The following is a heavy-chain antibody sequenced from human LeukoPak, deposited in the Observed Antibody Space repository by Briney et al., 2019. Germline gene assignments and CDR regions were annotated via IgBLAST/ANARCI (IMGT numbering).Heavy chain of an antibody. J-gene: IGHJ5*02. D-gene: IGHD2-2*01. CDR2: ISGSGGST. CDR3: ANGVVPAAHNNWFDP. Sequence: GGSLRLSCAASGFTFSSYAMSWVRQAPGKGLEWVSAISGSGGSTYYADSVKGRFTISRDNSKNTLYLQMNSLRAEDTAVYYCANGVVPAAHNNWFDPWGQGTLVTVSS. V-gene: IGHV3-23*01. CDR1: GFTFSSYA.